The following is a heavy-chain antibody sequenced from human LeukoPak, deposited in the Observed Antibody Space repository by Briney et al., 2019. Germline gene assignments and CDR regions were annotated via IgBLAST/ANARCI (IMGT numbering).Heavy chain of an antibody. J-gene: IGHJ4*02. Sequence: GGSLRLSCAASGFTFSSYAMSWVRQAPGKGLEWVSAISGSGGSTYYADSVKGRLTISGDNSKNTLYLQMNSLRAEDTAVYYCAKDWGDSSWYGYYFDYWGQGTLVTVSS. CDR1: GFTFSSYA. CDR2: ISGSGGST. D-gene: IGHD6-13*01. CDR3: AKDWGDSSWYGYYFDY. V-gene: IGHV3-23*01.